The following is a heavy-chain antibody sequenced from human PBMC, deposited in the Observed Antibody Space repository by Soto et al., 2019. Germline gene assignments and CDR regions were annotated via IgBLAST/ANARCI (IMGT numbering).Heavy chain of an antibody. D-gene: IGHD3-10*01. Sequence: EVQLLESGGGLVQPGGSLRLSCTVSGFTFKNYVMNWVRQAPGKGLVWVSSISAGGGSTKYADTVRGRFTMSRAKSMNTLYLQRNSLRAADTAVYYCAKGVDVFVWCGENTPVGTMDVWGQGTTVTVSS. CDR2: ISAGGGST. V-gene: IGHV3-23*01. CDR3: AKGVDVFVWCGENTPVGTMDV. CDR1: GFTFKNYV. J-gene: IGHJ6*02.